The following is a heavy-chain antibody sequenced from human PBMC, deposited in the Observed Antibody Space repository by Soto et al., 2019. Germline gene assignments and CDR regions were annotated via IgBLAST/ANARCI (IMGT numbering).Heavy chain of an antibody. CDR1: GDSVSSDKW. J-gene: IGHJ4*02. Sequence: QVQLQESGPGLVEPSGPLSLTCSVSGDSVSSDKWWSCVRQAPGEGLEWIGEIYHTGGTNYNPSVKSRVTMSVDKSKNQFSLRLTSVTAADTAVYYCTSNGYFCIDYWVQGTLVTVSS. CDR3: TSNGYFCIDY. D-gene: IGHD5-18*01. V-gene: IGHV4-4*02. CDR2: IYHTGGT.